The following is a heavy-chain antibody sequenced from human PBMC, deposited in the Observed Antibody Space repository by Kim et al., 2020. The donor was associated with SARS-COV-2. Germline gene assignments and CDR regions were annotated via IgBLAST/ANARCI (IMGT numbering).Heavy chain of an antibody. CDR3: AREGPGYYRDELDY. D-gene: IGHD3-10*01. V-gene: IGHV6-1*01. Sequence: AVSVKSRITINPDTSKNQFSLQLNSVTPEDTAVYYCAREGPGYYRDELDYWGQGTLVTVSS. J-gene: IGHJ4*02.